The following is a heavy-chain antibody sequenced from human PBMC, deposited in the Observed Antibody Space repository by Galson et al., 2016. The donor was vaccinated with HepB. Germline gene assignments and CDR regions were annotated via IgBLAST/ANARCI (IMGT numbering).Heavy chain of an antibody. J-gene: IGHJ4*02. Sequence: SLRLSCAASGFTLSSYDMHWVRQATGKGLEWVSAIDTAGDTYYPGSVKGRFTISRENGRNSLYLQMNSLRAEDTAVYYCARTDSFDYWGQGSLVTVSS. CDR3: ARTDSFDY. V-gene: IGHV3-13*01. CDR1: GFTLSSYD. CDR2: IDTAGDT.